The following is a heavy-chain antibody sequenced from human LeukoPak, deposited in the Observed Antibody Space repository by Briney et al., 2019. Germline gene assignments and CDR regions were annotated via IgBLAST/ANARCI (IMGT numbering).Heavy chain of an antibody. V-gene: IGHV3-21*01. CDR1: GFTFSSYS. CDR3: ASTSKVAGRNY. Sequence: GGSLRLSCAASGFTFSSYSMNWVCQAPGKGLEWVSSISSSSSYIYYADSVKGRFTISRDNAKNSLYLQMNSLRAEDTAVYYCASTSKVAGRNYWGQGTLVTVSS. J-gene: IGHJ4*02. D-gene: IGHD6-19*01. CDR2: ISSSSSYI.